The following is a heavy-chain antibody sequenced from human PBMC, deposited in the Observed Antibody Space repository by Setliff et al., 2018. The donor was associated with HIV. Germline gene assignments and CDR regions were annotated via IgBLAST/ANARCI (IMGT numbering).Heavy chain of an antibody. D-gene: IGHD5-18*01. CDR1: GYSISNGYY. CDR2: IFHSGSP. V-gene: IGHV4-38-2*01. Sequence: SETLSLTCALSGYSISNGYYWGWIRQPSGKGLEWIGEIFHSGSPNYNPSLKSRLTISVDKSKNQFSLKLTSVTAADTAVYYCARVGLPYNSGRLDQWGQGSLVTVSS. CDR3: ARVGLPYNSGRLDQ. J-gene: IGHJ4*02.